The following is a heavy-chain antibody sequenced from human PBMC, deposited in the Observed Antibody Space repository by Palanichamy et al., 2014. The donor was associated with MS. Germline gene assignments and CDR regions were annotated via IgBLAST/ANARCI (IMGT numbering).Heavy chain of an antibody. Sequence: EVQLVESGGGLVQPGGSLRLSCAASGFTFSSYWMHWVRQAPGKGLVWVSRINSDGFSTAYADSVKGRFTFSRDNAENTLYLQMSSLRAEDTAVYYCARGGTNNFDFWGQETLVTVSS. V-gene: IGHV3-74*01. CDR1: GFTFSSYW. CDR2: INSDGFST. D-gene: IGHD2-8*01. J-gene: IGHJ4*02. CDR3: ARGGTNNFDF.